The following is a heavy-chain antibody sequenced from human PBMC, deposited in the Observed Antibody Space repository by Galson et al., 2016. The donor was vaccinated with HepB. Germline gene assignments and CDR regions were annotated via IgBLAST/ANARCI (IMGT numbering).Heavy chain of an antibody. CDR1: GFPFSSYG. V-gene: IGHV3-33*01. CDR2: IWYDGSRK. CDR3: ARDRRSGSYGDDFHS. J-gene: IGHJ3*02. D-gene: IGHD1-26*01. Sequence: SLRLSCAASGFPFSSYGIHWVRQAPGKGLEWVAVIWYDGSRKYYVDSVRGRFTISRDNFKNMVYLQMNSLRAEDTAVYYCARDRRSGSYGDDFHSWGQGTMVTVSS.